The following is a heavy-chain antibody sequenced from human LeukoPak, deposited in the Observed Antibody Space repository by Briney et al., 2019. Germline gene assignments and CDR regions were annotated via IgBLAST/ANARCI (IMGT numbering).Heavy chain of an antibody. V-gene: IGHV1-69-2*01. CDR2: VDPENGKT. CDR3: FANSGSYQGWFDP. D-gene: IGHD1-26*01. CDR1: GYTFTDYY. J-gene: IGHJ5*02. Sequence: GATVKISCKASGYTFTDYYIHWVQQAPGKGLEWMGRVDPENGKTKYSEKFQGRLTITADTSADTAYMEMSNLTSEDPAVYFCFANSGSYQGWFDPWGQGTLVTVSS.